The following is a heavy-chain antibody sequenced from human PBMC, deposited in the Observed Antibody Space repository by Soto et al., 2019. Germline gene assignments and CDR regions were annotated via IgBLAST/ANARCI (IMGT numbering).Heavy chain of an antibody. CDR3: AKDKERRSLTRIENAFDI. CDR1: GFTFSSYA. D-gene: IGHD2-15*01. Sequence: GGSLRLSCAASGFTFSSYAMSWVRQAPGKGLEWVSAISGSGGSTYYADSVKGRFTISRDNSKNTLYLQMNSLRAEDTAVYYCAKDKERRSLTRIENAFDIWGQGTMVTVSS. CDR2: ISGSGGST. J-gene: IGHJ3*02. V-gene: IGHV3-23*01.